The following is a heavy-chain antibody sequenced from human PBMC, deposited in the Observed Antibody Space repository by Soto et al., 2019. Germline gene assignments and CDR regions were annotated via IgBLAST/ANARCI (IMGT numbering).Heavy chain of an antibody. CDR1: GFTVSSNC. CDR2: FYSGGST. V-gene: IGHV3-66*01. J-gene: IGHJ6*02. CDR3: ARRGGPDLAMDL. Sequence: EVQLVESGGGLVQPGGSLRLSCAAAGFTVSSNCMNWVRQAPGKGLEWVSVFYSGGSTYYADSVKGRFTISRDNSKNTLYLQMNSLRVEDTAVYYCARRGGPDLAMDLWGQGTTVTVSS.